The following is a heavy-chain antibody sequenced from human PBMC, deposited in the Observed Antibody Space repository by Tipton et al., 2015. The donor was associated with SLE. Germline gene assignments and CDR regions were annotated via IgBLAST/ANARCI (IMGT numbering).Heavy chain of an antibody. J-gene: IGHJ6*02. CDR2: LDYTGNT. D-gene: IGHD6-6*01. Sequence: TLSLTCTVSGGSISRHSWNWIRQPPGKGLQWIGYLDYTGNTNYSPSLTRRVTMSIDTSKNQFSLRLSSVTAADTAVYYCARSTSRPSSYYFYGSDVWGQGTTVTVSS. CDR1: GGSISRHS. V-gene: IGHV4-59*11. CDR3: ARSTSRPSSYYFYGSDV.